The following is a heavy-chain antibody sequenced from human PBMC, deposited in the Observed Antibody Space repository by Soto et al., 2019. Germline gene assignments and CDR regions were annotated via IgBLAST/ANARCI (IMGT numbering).Heavy chain of an antibody. CDR1: GGTFSSYA. D-gene: IGHD2-2*01. V-gene: IGHV1-69*01. Sequence: QVQLVQSGAEVKKPGSSVKVSCKASGGTFSSYAISWVRQAPGQGLEWMGGIIPIFGTANYAQKFQGRVTITADESTSTAYMELSSLRSEDTAVYYCAREGAKGYCSSTSCSRYFDYWGQGPLVTVSS. CDR2: IIPIFGTA. J-gene: IGHJ4*02. CDR3: AREGAKGYCSSTSCSRYFDY.